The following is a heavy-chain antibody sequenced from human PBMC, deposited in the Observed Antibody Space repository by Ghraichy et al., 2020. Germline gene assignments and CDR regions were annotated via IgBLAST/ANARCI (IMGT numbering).Heavy chain of an antibody. J-gene: IGHJ4*02. CDR3: VRPIRDFDFWSGFSI. Sequence: SETLSLTCTVSGASIYGGHYYWGWIRQPPGKALEWLGSVYYGGATYSNPSLQSRLDLSVDTSRNQFSVKLSSVTAADTAKYYCVRPIRDFDFWSGFSIWGQGILVTVSS. V-gene: IGHV4-39*01. CDR2: VYYGGAT. CDR1: GASIYGGHYY. D-gene: IGHD3-3*01.